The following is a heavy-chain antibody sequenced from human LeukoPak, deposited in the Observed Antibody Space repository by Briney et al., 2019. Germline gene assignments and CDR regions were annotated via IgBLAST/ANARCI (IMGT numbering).Heavy chain of an antibody. CDR2: IKQDGSEK. CDR1: GFTFSSYW. Sequence: GGSLRLSCAASGFTFSSYWMSWVRQAPGKGLEWVANIKQDGSEKYYVDSVKGRFTISRDNAKNSLYLQMNSLRAEDTAVYYCARILVYGSGAEAFNYWGQGTLVTVSS. CDR3: ARILVYGSGAEAFNY. D-gene: IGHD3-10*01. V-gene: IGHV3-7*01. J-gene: IGHJ4*02.